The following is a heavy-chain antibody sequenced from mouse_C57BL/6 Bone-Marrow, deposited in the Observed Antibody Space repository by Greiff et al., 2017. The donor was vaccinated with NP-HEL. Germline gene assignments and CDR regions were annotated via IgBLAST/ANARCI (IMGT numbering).Heavy chain of an antibody. V-gene: IGHV5-12*01. Sequence: EVHLVESGGGLVQPGGSLKLSCAASGFTFSDYYMYWVRQTPEKRLEWVAYISNGGGSTYYPDTVKGRFTITRDNAKNTLYLQMSRLKSEDTAMYYCARGGGFAYWGQGTLVTVSA. J-gene: IGHJ3*01. CDR1: GFTFSDYY. CDR3: ARGGGFAY. CDR2: ISNGGGST.